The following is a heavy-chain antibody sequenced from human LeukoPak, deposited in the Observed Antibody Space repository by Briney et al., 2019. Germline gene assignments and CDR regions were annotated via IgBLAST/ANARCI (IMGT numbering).Heavy chain of an antibody. D-gene: IGHD3-22*01. J-gene: IGHJ4*02. CDR1: GGSFSGYY. CDR2: INHRGGT. CDR3: ARGRSGYYSRGGDLDY. V-gene: IGHV4-34*01. Sequence: SSETLSLTRAVYGGSFSGYYWTWIRQPPGEGREWIGEINHRGGTNYNPSLKSRVTISVDTSRSQFSLNLTSVTAADTAVYYCARGRSGYYSRGGDLDYRGQGTLVTVSS.